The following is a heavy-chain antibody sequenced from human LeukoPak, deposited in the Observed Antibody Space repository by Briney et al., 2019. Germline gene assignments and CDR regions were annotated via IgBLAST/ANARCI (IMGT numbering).Heavy chain of an antibody. J-gene: IGHJ4*02. CDR1: GFTFSSYE. Sequence: GGSLRLSCAASGFTFSSYEMNWVRQAPGKGLEWVSYISSSGSTIYYADSVKGRFTFSRDNSKNTLYLQMNSLRAEDTAVYYCAKGLAHYFDYWGQGTLVTVSS. CDR3: AKGLAHYFDY. CDR2: ISSSGSTI. V-gene: IGHV3-48*03.